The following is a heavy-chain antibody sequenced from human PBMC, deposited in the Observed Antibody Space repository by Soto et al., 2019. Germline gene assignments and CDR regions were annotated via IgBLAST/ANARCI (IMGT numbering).Heavy chain of an antibody. V-gene: IGHV1-8*01. Sequence: QAHLEQSGAEVKRPGASVKVSCKASGYTFSDYDINWLRQAPGQGLEWMGWMNAKSGATIFAQRFQGKFNMTWDTSLSTAYMEVGRLTSDDTAIYYCARGNRFNNAGFDVWGQGTTVAVAS. CDR2: MNAKSGAT. D-gene: IGHD1-20*01. CDR3: ARGNRFNNAGFDV. J-gene: IGHJ6*02. CDR1: GYTFSDYD.